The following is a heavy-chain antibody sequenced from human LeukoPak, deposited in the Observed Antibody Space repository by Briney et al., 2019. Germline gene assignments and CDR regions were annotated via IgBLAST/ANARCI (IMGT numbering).Heavy chain of an antibody. J-gene: IGHJ6*03. CDR2: ISGGGGSS. Sequence: GGSLRLSCAASGFIFSNYGMSWVRQAPGKGLERVSTISGGGGSSYYADSVQGRFTISRDNSKNTLYLQMNSLRAEDTAVYYCAGDGASGSYPSDYYYYMDVWGKGTTVAVSS. CDR1: GFIFSNYG. CDR3: AGDGASGSYPSDYYYYMDV. V-gene: IGHV3-23*01. D-gene: IGHD1-26*01.